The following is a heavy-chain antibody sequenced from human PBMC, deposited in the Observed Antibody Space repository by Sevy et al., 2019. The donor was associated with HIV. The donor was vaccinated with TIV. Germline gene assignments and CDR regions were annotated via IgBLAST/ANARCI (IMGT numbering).Heavy chain of an antibody. J-gene: IGHJ2*01. CDR3: ATPRGSDWYEGTGGYFDL. CDR1: GGSISRSSYY. Sequence: SETLSLTCTVSGGSISRSSYYWGWIRQPPGKGLEWIGSIYSTGSDSYNPSLKSRVTLSADTSNNQFSLKLDSVSAADTAVYYCATPRGSDWYEGTGGYFDLWGRGALVTVSS. D-gene: IGHD6-19*01. V-gene: IGHV4-39*01. CDR2: IYSTGSD.